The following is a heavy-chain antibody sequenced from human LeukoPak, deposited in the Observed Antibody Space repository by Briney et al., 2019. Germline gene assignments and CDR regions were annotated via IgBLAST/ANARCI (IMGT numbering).Heavy chain of an antibody. V-gene: IGHV4-39*01. Sequence: SETLSLTCTVSGGSISSSGYYWGWIRQPPGKGLEWIGSIYYSGSTYYNPSLKSRVTISVDTSKNHFSLKLSSVTAADTAVYYCARHRLQNGDYWGQGTLVTVS. D-gene: IGHD3-9*01. CDR1: GGSISSSGYY. CDR3: ARHRLQNGDY. J-gene: IGHJ4*02. CDR2: IYYSGST.